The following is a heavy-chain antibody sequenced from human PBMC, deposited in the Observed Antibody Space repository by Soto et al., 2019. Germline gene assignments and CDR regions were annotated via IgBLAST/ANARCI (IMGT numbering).Heavy chain of an antibody. CDR2: ISAYNGNT. Sequence: ASVKVSCKASGYTFTSYGIIWVRQAPGQGLEWMGWISAYNGNTNYAQKLQGRVTMTTDTSTSTAYMELRSLRSDDTAVYYCARAWDIVVVVAATPPRSYDAFDIWGQGTMVTVSS. D-gene: IGHD2-15*01. V-gene: IGHV1-18*01. CDR3: ARAWDIVVVVAATPPRSYDAFDI. J-gene: IGHJ3*02. CDR1: GYTFTSYG.